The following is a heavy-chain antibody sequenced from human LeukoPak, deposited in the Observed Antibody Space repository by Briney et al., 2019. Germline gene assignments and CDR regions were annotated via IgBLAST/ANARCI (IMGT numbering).Heavy chain of an antibody. D-gene: IGHD1-26*01. CDR1: GFTFSNYG. J-gene: IGHJ3*02. Sequence: PGRSLRLSCAASGFTFSNYGMHWVRQAPGKGLEWVAVIWYDGSNKYYADSVKGRFTISRDNSKNTLYLQMNSLRAEDTAVYYCARDLRRGGSYYAFDIWGQGTMVTVSS. V-gene: IGHV3-33*01. CDR2: IWYDGSNK. CDR3: ARDLRRGGSYYAFDI.